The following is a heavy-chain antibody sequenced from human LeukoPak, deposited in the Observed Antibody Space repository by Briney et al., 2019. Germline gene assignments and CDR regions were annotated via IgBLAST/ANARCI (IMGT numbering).Heavy chain of an antibody. Sequence: SQTLSLTCTVSGGSISSGGYYWSWIPQPPGKGLEWIGYIYHSWSTYYNPSLKSRVTISVYRSKNQFSLKLSSVTAADTAVYYCARVFSLKQDYWGQGTLVTVPS. D-gene: IGHD6-13*01. J-gene: IGHJ4*02. V-gene: IGHV4-30-2*01. CDR1: GGSISSGGYY. CDR3: ARVFSLKQDY. CDR2: IYHSWST.